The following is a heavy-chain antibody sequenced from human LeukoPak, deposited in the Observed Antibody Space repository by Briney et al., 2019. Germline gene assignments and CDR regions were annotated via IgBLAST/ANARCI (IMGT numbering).Heavy chain of an antibody. J-gene: IGHJ4*02. D-gene: IGHD2-2*01. V-gene: IGHV1-46*03. CDR1: GYTFTSHY. CDR2: INPSGGST. Sequence: ASVKVSCKASGYTFTSHYMHWVRQAPGQGLEWMGIINPSGGSTSYAQKFQGRVTMTRDTSTSTVYMELSSLRSEDTAVYYCARDPSSTSWPRTPGMTPDYWGQGTLVTVSS. CDR3: ARDPSSTSWPRTPGMTPDY.